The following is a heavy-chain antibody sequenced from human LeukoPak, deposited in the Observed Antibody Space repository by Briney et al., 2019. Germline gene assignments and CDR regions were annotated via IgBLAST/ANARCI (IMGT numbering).Heavy chain of an antibody. CDR3: AIGYYGRGDH. V-gene: IGHV4-61*09. CDR2: MYSSSGTT. Sequence: PSETLSLTCTVSGDSINSGTYYWSWIRQPAGKGLEWVGQMYSSSGTTNYNPSLKSRALILLGASENQFSLKLTSVTAADTAVYFCAIGYYGRGDHWGQGTLVTVSS. J-gene: IGHJ4*02. CDR1: GDSINSGTYY. D-gene: IGHD3-10*02.